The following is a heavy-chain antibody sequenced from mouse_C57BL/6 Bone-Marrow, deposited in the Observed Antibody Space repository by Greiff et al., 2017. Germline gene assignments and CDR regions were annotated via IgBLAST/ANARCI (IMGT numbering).Heavy chain of an antibody. CDR1: GYAFSSSW. Sequence: VQLQQSGPELVKPGASVKISCKASGYAFSSSWMNWVKQRPGKGLEWIGRIYPGDGDTTYNGKFKGKATLTADKSSSTADMQLSSLTSEDSAVYFCANYYYGSSYDWFAYWGQGTLVTVSA. CDR3: ANYYYGSSYDWFAY. V-gene: IGHV1-82*01. D-gene: IGHD1-1*01. CDR2: IYPGDGDT. J-gene: IGHJ3*01.